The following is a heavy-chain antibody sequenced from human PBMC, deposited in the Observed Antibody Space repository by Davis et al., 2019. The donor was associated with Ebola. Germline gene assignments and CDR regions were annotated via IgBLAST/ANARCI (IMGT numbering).Heavy chain of an antibody. V-gene: IGHV1-18*04. J-gene: IGHJ4*02. CDR3: ARVTGDPFDY. D-gene: IGHD7-27*01. CDR1: GYTFTGYY. Sequence: ASVKVSCKASGYTFTGYYMHWVRQAPGQGLEWMGWISAYNGNTNYAQKLQGRVTMTTDTSTSTAYMELRSLRSDDTAVYYCARVTGDPFDYWGQGTLVTVSS. CDR2: ISAYNGNT.